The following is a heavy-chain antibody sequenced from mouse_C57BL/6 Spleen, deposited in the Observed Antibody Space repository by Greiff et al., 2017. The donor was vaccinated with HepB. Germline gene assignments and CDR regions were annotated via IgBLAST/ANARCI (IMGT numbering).Heavy chain of an antibody. Sequence: QVQLQQSGPELVKPGASVKLSCKASGYTFTSYDINWVKQRPGQGLEWIGWIYPRDGSTKYNEKFKGKATLTVDTSSSTASMQLPSLTSEDSAVYFSARCYGNYPYWYFDDWGKGTTVTVSS. V-gene: IGHV1-85*01. CDR3: ARCYGNYPYWYFDD. D-gene: IGHD2-1*01. CDR1: GYTFTSYD. CDR2: IYPRDGST. J-gene: IGHJ1*03.